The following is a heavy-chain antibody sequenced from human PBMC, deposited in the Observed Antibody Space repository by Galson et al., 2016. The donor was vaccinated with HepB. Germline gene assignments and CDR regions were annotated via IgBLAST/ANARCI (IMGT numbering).Heavy chain of an antibody. V-gene: IGHV1-8*01. D-gene: IGHD2-15*01. CDR3: ARGGKRHCSDGRCTREGGWFDP. J-gene: IGHJ5*02. CDR1: GYTLSSYD. CDR2: MNPNTGNT. Sequence: SVKVSCKASGYTLSSYDIIWVRQATGQGLEWMGWMNPNTGNTGYAQRFQGRVTMTGNTSINTAYLGLSSLTSEDTALYYCARGGKRHCSDGRCTREGGWFDPWGQGTLVTVSS.